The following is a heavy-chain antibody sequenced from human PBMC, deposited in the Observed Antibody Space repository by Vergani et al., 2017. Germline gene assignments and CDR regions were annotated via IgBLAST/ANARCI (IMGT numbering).Heavy chain of an antibody. Sequence: QVHLVESGGGVVQPGRSLRLSFVVSGFTSSYYGMHWVRQAPGKGLEWVAVISFDGSNKYYADSVKGRFTISRDNSKNTPYLQMNSLRAEDTAVYYCAGANTGPTRYYYYMDVWGKXP. D-gene: IGHD2-8*02. J-gene: IGHJ6*03. CDR1: GFTSSYYG. V-gene: IGHV3-30*03. CDR2: ISFDGSNK. CDR3: AGANTGPTRYYYYMDV.